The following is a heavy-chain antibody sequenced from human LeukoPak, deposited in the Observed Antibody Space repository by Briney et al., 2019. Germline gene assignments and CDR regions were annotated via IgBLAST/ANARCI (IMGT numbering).Heavy chain of an antibody. CDR1: GFTFDDYA. Sequence: GRSLRLSCAASGFTFDDYAMHWVRQAPGKGLEWVSGISWNSGSIGYADSVKGRFTISRDNAKNSLYLQMNSLRAEDTALYYCAKGGHYYDSSGYYYRHAFDIWGQGTMVTVSS. CDR3: AKGGHYYDSSGYYYRHAFDI. J-gene: IGHJ3*02. D-gene: IGHD3-22*01. CDR2: ISWNSGSI. V-gene: IGHV3-9*01.